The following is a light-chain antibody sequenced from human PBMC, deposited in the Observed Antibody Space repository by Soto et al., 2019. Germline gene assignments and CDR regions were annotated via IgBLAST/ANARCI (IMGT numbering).Light chain of an antibody. CDR2: WAS. CDR3: HQSYSIPYT. J-gene: IGKJ2*01. V-gene: IGKV4-1*01. Sequence: DIVMTQSPDSLAMSLGERATINCKSSQSVFYSSNNKNYLAWYQHKPGQPPKLLIYWASTRESGVPDRISGSGSGTDFTLTISSLQAEDVAVYYCHQSYSIPYTFGQGTKLEIK. CDR1: QSVFYSSNNKNY.